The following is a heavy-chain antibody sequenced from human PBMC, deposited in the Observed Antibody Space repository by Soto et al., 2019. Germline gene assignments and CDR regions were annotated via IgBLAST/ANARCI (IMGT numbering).Heavy chain of an antibody. CDR1: GFSLSPYW. CDR3: ASALGGPDY. J-gene: IGHJ4*02. V-gene: IGHV3-74*03. D-gene: IGHD3-16*01. Sequence: EVHLEESGGGSVQPGGSPRLSCAASGFSLSPYWMHWVRQAPGRGLEWVSRLSSDGFGAAYADSVKGRFFISRDSARKTLCLQMCIPGAEGWAVYYFASALGGPDYWGRGPSFTVS. CDR2: LSSDGFGA.